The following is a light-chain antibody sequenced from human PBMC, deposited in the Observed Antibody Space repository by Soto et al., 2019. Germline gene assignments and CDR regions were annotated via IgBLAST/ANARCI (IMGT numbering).Light chain of an antibody. V-gene: IGLV2-8*01. CDR1: SSDVGAYKY. J-gene: IGLJ3*02. CDR2: EVN. CDR3: SSSAGIYHYLV. Sequence: QSALTQPASVSGSPGQSVTISCTGTSSDVGAYKYVSWYQQHPGKAPRLMIYEVNKRPSGVPDRFSGSKSGYTASLTVSGLQTEDEAFYYCSSSAGIYHYLVFGGGTKVTVL.